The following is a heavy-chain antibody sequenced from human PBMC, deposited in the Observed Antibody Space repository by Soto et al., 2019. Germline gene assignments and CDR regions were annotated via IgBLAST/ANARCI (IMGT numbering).Heavy chain of an antibody. CDR1: WITLLSFC. CDR2: ISADGSNK. CDR3: AKDIVVVTAMAYSFYGMDV. D-gene: IGHD2-21*02. J-gene: IGHJ6*02. Sequence: GWALRPSCAAPWITLLSFCMHRVRQAPGKGRGWVAVISADGSNKYYADSVKGRFTISRDNSKNTLYLQMNSLRAEDTAVYYCAKDIVVVTAMAYSFYGMDVWGQGTTVTVCS. V-gene: IGHV3-30*18.